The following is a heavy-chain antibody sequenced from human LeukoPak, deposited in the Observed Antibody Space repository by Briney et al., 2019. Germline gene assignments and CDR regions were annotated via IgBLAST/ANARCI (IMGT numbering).Heavy chain of an antibody. CDR3: AKDSRGGDFWSGYYVFDY. J-gene: IGHJ4*02. D-gene: IGHD3-3*01. V-gene: IGHV3-23*01. CDR1: GFTFSSYA. Sequence: GGSLRLSCAASGFTFSSYAMSWVRQAPGKGLEWVSAISGSGGSTYYADSVKGRFTISRDNSKNTLYLQMNSLRAEDTAVYYCAKDSRGGDFWSGYYVFDYWGQGTLVTVSS. CDR2: ISGSGGST.